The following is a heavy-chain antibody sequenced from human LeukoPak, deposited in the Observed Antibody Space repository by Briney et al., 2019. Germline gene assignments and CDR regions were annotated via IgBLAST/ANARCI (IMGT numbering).Heavy chain of an antibody. Sequence: PSETLTLTCAVSLDTITSNCWSWVRQPPGKGLEWIGEVHRSGSPNYNPSLQSRVTISIDRSRNQIALELSSVTAADTAVYYCAREILCSFCPGAYLGQARKLTVSS. CDR3: AREILCSFCPGAY. V-gene: IGHV4-4*02. J-gene: IGHJ4*02. CDR1: LDTITSNC. D-gene: IGHD2-15*01. CDR2: VHRSGSP.